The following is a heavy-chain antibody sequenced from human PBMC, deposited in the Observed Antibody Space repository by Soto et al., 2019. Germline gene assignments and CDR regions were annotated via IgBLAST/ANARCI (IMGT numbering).Heavy chain of an antibody. D-gene: IGHD3-22*01. V-gene: IGHV3-23*01. Sequence: GGSLRLSCAASGFTFSSYAMSWVRQAPGKGLEWVSAISGSGGSTYYADSVKGRFTISRDNSKNTLYLQMNSLRAEDTAVYYCSKDPHYYDSSGYYYHWGQGTLVTVSS. J-gene: IGHJ5*02. CDR3: SKDPHYYDSSGYYYH. CDR1: GFTFSSYA. CDR2: ISGSGGST.